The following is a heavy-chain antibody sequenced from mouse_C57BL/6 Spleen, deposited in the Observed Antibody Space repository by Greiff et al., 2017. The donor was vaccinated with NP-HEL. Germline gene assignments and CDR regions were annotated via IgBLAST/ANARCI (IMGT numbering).Heavy chain of an antibody. CDR3: AMALYGNYLYAMDY. Sequence: QVQLQQPGAELVKPGASVKVSCKASGYTFTSYWMHWVKQRPGQGLEWIGRIHPSDSDTNYNQKFKGKATLTVDKSSSTAYMQLSSLTSEDSAVYYCAMALYGNYLYAMDYWGQGTSVTVSS. D-gene: IGHD2-1*01. V-gene: IGHV1-74*01. J-gene: IGHJ4*01. CDR1: GYTFTSYW. CDR2: IHPSDSDT.